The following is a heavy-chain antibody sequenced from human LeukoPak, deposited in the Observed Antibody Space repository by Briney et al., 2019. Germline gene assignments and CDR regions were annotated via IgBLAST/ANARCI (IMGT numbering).Heavy chain of an antibody. D-gene: IGHD3-3*01. J-gene: IGHJ4*02. Sequence: PGGSLRLSCAVSGFTFHTFGIHWVRQTPGKGLEWVALISFDGNNKYYTDSVKGRFTISRDNSKNTLYLQMNSLRAEDTAIYYCARDERLLSFLKWGQGTLVTVSS. V-gene: IGHV3-30*03. CDR3: ARDERLLSFLK. CDR1: GFTFHTFG. CDR2: ISFDGNNK.